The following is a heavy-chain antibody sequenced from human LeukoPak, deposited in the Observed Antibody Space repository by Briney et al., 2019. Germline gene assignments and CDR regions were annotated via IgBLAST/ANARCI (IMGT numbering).Heavy chain of an antibody. CDR2: IKQDGSEK. J-gene: IGHJ4*02. CDR1: GFTFSSYW. Sequence: GSLRLSCAASGFTFSSYWMTWVRQAPGKGLEWVANIKQDGSEKYYVDSVKGRFTISRDNAKNSVYLQMNSLRAEDTAVYYCAKCRELLWFGELDYWGQGTLVTVSS. D-gene: IGHD3-10*01. CDR3: AKCRELLWFGELDY. V-gene: IGHV3-7*02.